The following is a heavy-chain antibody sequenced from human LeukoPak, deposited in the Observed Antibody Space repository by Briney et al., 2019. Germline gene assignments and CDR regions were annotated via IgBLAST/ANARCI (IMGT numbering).Heavy chain of an antibody. CDR3: ARGTSYRYDY. CDR2: IGTAGDT. J-gene: IGHJ4*02. Sequence: GGSLRLSCAASGFTFSSYDMHWVRQTTGKGLEWVSAIGTAGDTYYPGSVKGRFTMSRENAKNSLYLQMNSLRAGDTAVYYCARGTSYRYDYWGQGTLVTVSS. D-gene: IGHD1-26*01. V-gene: IGHV3-13*01. CDR1: GFTFSSYD.